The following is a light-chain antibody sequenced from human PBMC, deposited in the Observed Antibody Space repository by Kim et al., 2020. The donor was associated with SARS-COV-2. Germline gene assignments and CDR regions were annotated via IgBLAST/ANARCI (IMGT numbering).Light chain of an antibody. V-gene: IGLV6-57*03. J-gene: IGLJ2*01. Sequence: ESPGKTVTTSRTRSSGRIASHFVQWYQQRPGSAPTSVIYEDNQRPSWVPDRFSGSIDDSSNSASLTISGLKTEDEADYYCQSGRLFGGGTQLTVL. CDR1: SGRIASHF. CDR3: QSGRL. CDR2: EDN.